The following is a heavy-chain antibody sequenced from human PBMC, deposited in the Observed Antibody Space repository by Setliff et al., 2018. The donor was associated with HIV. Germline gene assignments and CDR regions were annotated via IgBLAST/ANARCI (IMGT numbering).Heavy chain of an antibody. CDR1: GFTFTDNW. Sequence: HPGGSLRLSCVAFGFTFTDNWMSWVRQAPGKGLEWVANVRQDGSEKYYLDSVKGRFTISRDNAKNSVYLQMNSLRAEDTAVYYCARGSGYHTNWGQGMLVTVSS. J-gene: IGHJ4*02. V-gene: IGHV3-7*01. CDR3: ARGSGYHTN. D-gene: IGHD2-2*01. CDR2: VRQDGSEK.